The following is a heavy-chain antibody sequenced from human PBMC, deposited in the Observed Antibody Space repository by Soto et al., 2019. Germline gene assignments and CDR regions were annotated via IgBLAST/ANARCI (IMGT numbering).Heavy chain of an antibody. D-gene: IGHD3-10*01. V-gene: IGHV3-23*01. J-gene: IGHJ4*02. CDR1: GFTFSSYA. CDR2: ISGSGCST. Sequence: GGSLRLSCAASGFTFSSYAMSWVRQAPGKGLEWVSAISGSGCSTYYADSVKGRFTISRDNSKNTLYLQMNSLRAEDTAVYYCSKDYGFGGFPREYFDYWGQGTLVTVSS. CDR3: SKDYGFGGFPREYFDY.